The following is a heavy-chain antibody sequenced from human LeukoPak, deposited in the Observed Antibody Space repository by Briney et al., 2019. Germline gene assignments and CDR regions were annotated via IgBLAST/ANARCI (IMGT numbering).Heavy chain of an antibody. CDR1: GGSISSGGYY. V-gene: IGHV4-31*03. J-gene: IGHJ5*02. CDR2: IYYSGST. CDR3: ARRSWYYDSSGYPNWFDP. Sequence: SETLSLTCTVSGGSISSGGYYWSWIRQHPGKGLEWIGYIYYSGSTYYNPSLKSRVTISVDTSKNQFSLKLSSVTAADTAVYYCARRSWYYDSSGYPNWFDPWGQGTLVTVSS. D-gene: IGHD3-22*01.